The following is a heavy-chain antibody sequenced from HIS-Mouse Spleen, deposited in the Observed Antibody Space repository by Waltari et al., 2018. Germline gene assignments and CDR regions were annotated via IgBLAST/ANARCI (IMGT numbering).Heavy chain of an antibody. CDR1: GFTFSSYA. J-gene: IGHJ4*02. Sequence: EVQLLESGGGLVQPGGSLRLSCEASGFTFSSYAMSGVRQAPGKGLGWVSAISGSGGSTYYADSVKGRFTISRDNSKNTLYLQMNSLRAEDTAVYYCAPPGYWGQGTLVTVSS. CDR2: ISGSGGST. V-gene: IGHV3-23*01. CDR3: APPGY.